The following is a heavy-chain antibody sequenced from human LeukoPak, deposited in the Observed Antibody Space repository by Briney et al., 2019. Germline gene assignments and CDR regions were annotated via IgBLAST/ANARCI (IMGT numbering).Heavy chain of an antibody. CDR3: AREAAEAGDS. D-gene: IGHD6-13*01. Sequence: WVANIKQDGSEKYYVDSVKGRFTLSRDNAKNSMYLQMNSLRAEDTAVYYCAREAAEAGDSWGQGTLVTVSS. V-gene: IGHV3-7*01. CDR2: IKQDGSEK. J-gene: IGHJ5*01.